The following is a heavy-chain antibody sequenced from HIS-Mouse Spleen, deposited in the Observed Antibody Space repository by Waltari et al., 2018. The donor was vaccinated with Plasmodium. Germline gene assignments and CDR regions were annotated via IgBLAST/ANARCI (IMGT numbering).Heavy chain of an antibody. CDR1: GGSFSGYS. J-gene: IGHJ4*02. V-gene: IGHV4-34*01. CDR2: INHSGST. CDR3: ARGPGYSSGWYYFDY. D-gene: IGHD6-19*01. Sequence: QVQLQQWGAGLKPSETLSLTCAVYGGSFSGYSWSWIRQPPGTGLEWIGEINHSGSTNYNPSLKSRVTISVDTSKNQFSLKLSSVTAADTAVYYCARGPGYSSGWYYFDYWGQGTLVTVSS.